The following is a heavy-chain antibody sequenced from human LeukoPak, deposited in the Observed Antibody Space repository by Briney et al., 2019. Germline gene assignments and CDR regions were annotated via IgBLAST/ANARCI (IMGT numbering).Heavy chain of an antibody. CDR2: IYHSGST. V-gene: IGHV4-38-2*01. CDR1: GYSISSGYY. CDR3: AGLSTVIIFDY. D-gene: IGHD4-11*01. J-gene: IGHJ4*02. Sequence: PSETLSLTCAVPGYSISSGYYWGWIRQPPGQGLEWIGSIYHSGSTYYNPSLKSRVTISVDTSKNQFSLKLSSVTAADTAVYYCAGLSTVIIFDYWGQGTLVTVSS.